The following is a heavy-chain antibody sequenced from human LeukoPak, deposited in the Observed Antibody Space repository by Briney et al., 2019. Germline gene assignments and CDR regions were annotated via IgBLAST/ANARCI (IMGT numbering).Heavy chain of an antibody. Sequence: WVRQPPGKGLEWIGSIYYRGTTHYNPSLKSRLTISVDTSKNHFSLKLSSVTAADTAVYYCARQMYYYDITGYYYYFDYWGQGTLVTVSS. D-gene: IGHD3-22*01. CDR2: IYYRGTT. CDR3: ARQMYYYDITGYYYYFDY. J-gene: IGHJ4*02. V-gene: IGHV4-39*07.